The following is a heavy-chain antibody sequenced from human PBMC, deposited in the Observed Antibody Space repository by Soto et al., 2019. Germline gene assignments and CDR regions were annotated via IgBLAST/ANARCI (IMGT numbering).Heavy chain of an antibody. CDR3: AKEVSLGSTVDPGY. CDR2: ISGSGGST. D-gene: IGHD7-27*01. V-gene: IGHV3-23*01. CDR1: GVIFSIFA. J-gene: IGHJ4*02. Sequence: ISCAASGVIFSIFAMSWVRQSPGRGLEWVSTISGSGGSTYYSDAVKGRFSISRDNSMGTLYLQMKSRRVEDTAIYYCAKEVSLGSTVDPGYWGQGTLVTVSS.